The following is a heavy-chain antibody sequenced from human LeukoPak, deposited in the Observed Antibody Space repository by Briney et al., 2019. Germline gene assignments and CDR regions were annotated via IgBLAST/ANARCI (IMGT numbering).Heavy chain of an antibody. Sequence: PGGSLRLSCAASGFTFSSYGMHWVRQAPGKGLEWVAFIRYDGTIKYYADSVKGRFTISRDNSKNTLYLQMNSLRPEDMALYFCVKSILKWHCSITNWCGDYFDSWGQETLVTVSS. J-gene: IGHJ4*02. CDR2: IRYDGTIK. D-gene: IGHD2-2*01. V-gene: IGHV3-30*02. CDR3: VKSILKWHCSITNWCGDYFDS. CDR1: GFTFSSYG.